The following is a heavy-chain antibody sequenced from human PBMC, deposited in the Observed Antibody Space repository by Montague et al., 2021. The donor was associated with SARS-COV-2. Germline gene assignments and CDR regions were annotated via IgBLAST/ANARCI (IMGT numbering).Heavy chain of an antibody. V-gene: IGHV3-48*03. CDR1: GFIFSRYE. Sequence: SLRLSCAASGFIFSRYEMNWVRQAPGKGLEWISYISSSGGGSTKXXTYSGKGRFTISRDNAKNSLYLQMNSLRVEDTAIYYCARDRDWDDWCGMDVRGQGTTVTVSS. J-gene: IGHJ6*02. CDR2: ISSSGGGSTK. CDR3: ARDRDWDDWCGMDV. D-gene: IGHD2-21*01.